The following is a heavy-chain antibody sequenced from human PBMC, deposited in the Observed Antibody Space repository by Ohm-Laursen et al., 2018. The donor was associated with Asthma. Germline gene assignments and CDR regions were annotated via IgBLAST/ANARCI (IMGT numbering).Heavy chain of an antibody. Sequence: SLRLSCAASGYTFSRYSIHWVRQIPGKGLGGVASFSPPRVFIYYADSVRGRFTTSRDNARNSVYLQMNSLRAEDTALYYCARIGPEWELPGREYSLHHWGEGTLVTVSS. CDR2: FSPPRVFI. D-gene: IGHD1-26*01. CDR3: ARIGPEWELPGREYSLHH. J-gene: IGHJ1*01. CDR1: GYTFSRYS. V-gene: IGHV3-21*01.